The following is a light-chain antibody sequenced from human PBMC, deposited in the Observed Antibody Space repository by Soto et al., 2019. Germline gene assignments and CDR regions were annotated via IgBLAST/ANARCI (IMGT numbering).Light chain of an antibody. CDR2: GNS. Sequence: QSVLTRPPSVSGAPGQRVTISCTGSSSNIGAGYDVHWYQQLPGTAPKLLIYGNSNRPSGVPDRFSGSKSGTSASLAITGLQAEDEADYYCQSYDSSLSGSYVFGTGTKGTVL. CDR1: SSNIGAGYD. CDR3: QSYDSSLSGSYV. V-gene: IGLV1-40*01. J-gene: IGLJ1*01.